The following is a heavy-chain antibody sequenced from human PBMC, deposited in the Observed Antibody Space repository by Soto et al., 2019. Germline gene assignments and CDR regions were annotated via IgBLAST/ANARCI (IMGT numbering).Heavy chain of an antibody. J-gene: IGHJ4*02. D-gene: IGHD2-15*01. V-gene: IGHV3-74*01. CDR3: VRGGDINCYGSDY. Sequence: GGSLRLSCGASGFTFRSYWMHWVRQSPGKGLLWVSCISTDGSRSNYADSVRGRFTISRDNANNTLYLQMNSLRAEDTAVYYCVRGGDINCYGSDYWGQGTLVTVSS. CDR2: ISTDGSRS. CDR1: GFTFRSYW.